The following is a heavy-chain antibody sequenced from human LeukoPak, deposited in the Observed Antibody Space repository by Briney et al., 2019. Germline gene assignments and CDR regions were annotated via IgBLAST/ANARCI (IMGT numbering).Heavy chain of an antibody. CDR1: GFTFSSYG. J-gene: IGHJ4*02. CDR3: AKSRALGYYDSSGYYYFDY. D-gene: IGHD3-22*01. Sequence: PGGSLRLSCAASGFTFSSYGMHWVRQAPGKGLEWVAFIRYDGSNKYYADSVKGRFTISRDNSKNTLYLQMNSLRAEDTAVYYCAKSRALGYYDSSGYYYFDYWGQGTLVTVSS. CDR2: IRYDGSNK. V-gene: IGHV3-30*02.